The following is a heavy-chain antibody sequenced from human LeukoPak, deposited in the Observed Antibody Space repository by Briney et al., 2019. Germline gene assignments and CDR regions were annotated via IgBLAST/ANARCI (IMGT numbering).Heavy chain of an antibody. CDR2: IIPIYGAG. Sequence: SVKVSCKASGGTFISYVINWVRQAPGQGLEWMGGIIPIYGAGKSAQKFQDRVTITADESTSTVYMELSSLRSEDTAVYYCARDTTDYTGMYWGQGTLVTVSS. J-gene: IGHJ4*02. D-gene: IGHD4-11*01. CDR3: ARDTTDYTGMY. CDR1: GGTFISYV. V-gene: IGHV1-69*01.